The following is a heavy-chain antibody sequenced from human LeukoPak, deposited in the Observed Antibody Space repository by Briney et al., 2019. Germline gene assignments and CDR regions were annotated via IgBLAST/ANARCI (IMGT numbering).Heavy chain of an antibody. J-gene: IGHJ6*03. CDR3: ARSLLGDRWLQLRYYYYMDV. V-gene: IGHV4-59*01. CDR2: IYYSGST. D-gene: IGHD5-24*01. Sequence: SETLSLTCTVSGDSISGYYWSWIRQPPGKGLEWIGYIYYSGSTNYNPSLKSRVTISVDTSKNQFSLKLSSVTAADTAVYYCARSLLGDRWLQLRYYYYMDVWGKGTTVTVSS. CDR1: GDSISGYY.